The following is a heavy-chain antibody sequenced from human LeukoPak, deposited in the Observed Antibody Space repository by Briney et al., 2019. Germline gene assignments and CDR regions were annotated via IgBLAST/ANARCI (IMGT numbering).Heavy chain of an antibody. CDR1: GFTFSSYA. CDR2: ISGSGGST. D-gene: IGHD2-15*01. V-gene: IGHV3-23*01. CDR3: ANSAVVVVAATDYYYGMDV. J-gene: IGHJ6*02. Sequence: GGSLRLSCAASGFTFSSYAMSWVRQAPGKGLEWVSAISGSGGSTYYADSVKGRFTISRDNSKNTLYLQMNSLRAEDTAVYYCANSAVVVVAATDYYYGMDVWGQGTTVTVSS.